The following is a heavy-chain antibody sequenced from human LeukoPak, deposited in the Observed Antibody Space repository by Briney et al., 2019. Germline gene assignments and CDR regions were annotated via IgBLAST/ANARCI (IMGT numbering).Heavy chain of an antibody. CDR2: INPNSGGT. CDR3: ARGYITMVRGGVVSSP. Sequence: ASVKVSCKASGYTFTDYYMHWVRQAPGQGLEWMGWINPNSGGTNYAQKFQGRVTMTRDMSTSTVYMELSSLRSDDTAVYYCARGYITMVRGGVVSSPWGQGTLVTVSS. V-gene: IGHV1-2*02. D-gene: IGHD3-10*01. J-gene: IGHJ5*02. CDR1: GYTFTDYY.